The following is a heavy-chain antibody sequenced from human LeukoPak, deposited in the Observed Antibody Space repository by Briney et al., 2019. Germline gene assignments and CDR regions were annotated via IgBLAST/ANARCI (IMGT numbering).Heavy chain of an antibody. Sequence: SQTLSLTCAISGDSVPSNSAAWNWIRQSPSRGLEWLGRSYYRSKWYNDYAVSVKSRITINPDTSKNQFSLQLNSVTPEDTAVYYCARAVAGRKNNWFDPWGQGTLVTVSS. CDR1: GDSVPSNSAA. V-gene: IGHV6-1*01. D-gene: IGHD6-19*01. CDR2: SYYRSKWYN. J-gene: IGHJ5*02. CDR3: ARAVAGRKNNWFDP.